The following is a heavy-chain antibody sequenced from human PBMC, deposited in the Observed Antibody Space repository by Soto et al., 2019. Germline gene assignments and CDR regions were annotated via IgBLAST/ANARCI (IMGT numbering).Heavy chain of an antibody. CDR1: GFTFSSYA. J-gene: IGHJ6*02. Sequence: QVQLGESGGGVVQPGRSLRLSCAASGFTFSSYAMHWVRQAPGKGLEWVAVISYDGSNKYYADSVKGRFTISRDNSKNTLYLQMSSLRAEDTAVYFCASLVANLNPYYYGMDVWGQGTTVTVSS. V-gene: IGHV3-30-3*01. D-gene: IGHD5-12*01. CDR2: ISYDGSNK. CDR3: ASLVANLNPYYYGMDV.